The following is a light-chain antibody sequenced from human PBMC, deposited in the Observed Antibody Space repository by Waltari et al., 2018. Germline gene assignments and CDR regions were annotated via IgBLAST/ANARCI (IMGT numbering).Light chain of an antibody. V-gene: IGLV3-1*01. CDR3: QAWDRSPI. Sequence: SYELTQPPSVSVSPGPPASITCSGANLGDQYIHWYQQKPAQSPVLVIHQDNKRPSGIPERFAGSSSGNTATLTISGTQAIDEADYFCQAWDRSPIFGGGTKLTVL. CDR2: QDN. CDR1: NLGDQY. J-gene: IGLJ2*01.